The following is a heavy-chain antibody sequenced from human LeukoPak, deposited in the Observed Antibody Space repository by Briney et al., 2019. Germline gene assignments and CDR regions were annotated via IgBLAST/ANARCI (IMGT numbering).Heavy chain of an antibody. D-gene: IGHD3-10*01. V-gene: IGHV3-30*04. Sequence: GGSLRLSCAASGFTFSSYAMHWVRQAPGKGLEWVAVISYDGTNKYYADSVKGRFTISRDNSKNTLFLQMNSLTTEDTAMYYCAKDLAHVGGSGSYPYYFDYWGQGSLVTVSS. CDR1: GFTFSSYA. CDR3: AKDLAHVGGSGSYPYYFDY. CDR2: ISYDGTNK. J-gene: IGHJ4*02.